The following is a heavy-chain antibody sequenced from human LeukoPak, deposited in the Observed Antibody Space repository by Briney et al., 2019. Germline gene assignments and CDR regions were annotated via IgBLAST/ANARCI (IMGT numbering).Heavy chain of an antibody. CDR3: ARIGYSDPNFDY. CDR2: IRNKADRSTT. V-gene: IGHV3-72*01. Sequence: PGGSLRLSCTASGFTFSDHYMDWVRQAPGKGLEWVGRIRNKADRSTTEYAASVKGRFIISRDDSKNSLYLVMNSLKTDDTAVYFCARIGYSDPNFDYWGQGTLVTVSS. CDR1: GFTFSDHY. D-gene: IGHD5-12*01. J-gene: IGHJ4*02.